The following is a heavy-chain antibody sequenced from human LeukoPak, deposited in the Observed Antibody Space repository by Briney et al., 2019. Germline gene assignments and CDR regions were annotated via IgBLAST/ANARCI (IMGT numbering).Heavy chain of an antibody. J-gene: IGHJ4*02. Sequence: SETLSLTCTVSGGSIGSGGYYWSWIRQPPGKGLEWIGYIYYSGSTNYNPSLKSRVTISVDTSKNQFSLKLSSVTAADTAVYYCAREDSSGYYYFDYWGQGTLVTVSS. CDR2: IYYSGST. CDR3: AREDSSGYYYFDY. V-gene: IGHV4-61*08. CDR1: GGSIGSGGYY. D-gene: IGHD3-22*01.